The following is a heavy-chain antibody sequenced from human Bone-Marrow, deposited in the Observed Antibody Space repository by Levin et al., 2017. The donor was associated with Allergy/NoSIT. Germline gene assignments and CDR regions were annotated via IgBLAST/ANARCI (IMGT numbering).Heavy chain of an antibody. V-gene: IGHV3-23*01. CDR3: AKGVLTGTTRVSSDY. CDR1: GFAFSSYA. J-gene: IGHJ4*02. CDR2: ISGGGGTT. D-gene: IGHD1-7*01. Sequence: SCAASGFAFSSYAMKWVRQAPGKGLEWVSVISGGGGTTYYANSVKGRFTISRDNSKNTLYLQMNSLRAEDTALYYCAKGVLTGTTRVSSDYWGQGTLVTVSS.